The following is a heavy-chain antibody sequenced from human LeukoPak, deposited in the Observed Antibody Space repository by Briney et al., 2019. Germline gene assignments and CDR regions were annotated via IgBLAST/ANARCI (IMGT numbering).Heavy chain of an antibody. CDR1: GFTFSSCA. J-gene: IGHJ4*02. CDR3: AKGTYSSSWYTPSDY. Sequence: QSGGSLRLSCAASGFTFSSCAMSWVRQAPGKGLEWVSVISGSGGTTYYADSAKGRFTISRDNSKNTLYLQMNSLRVEDTAVYYCAKGTYSSSWYTPSDYWGQGTLVTVSS. D-gene: IGHD6-13*01. CDR2: ISGSGGTT. V-gene: IGHV3-23*01.